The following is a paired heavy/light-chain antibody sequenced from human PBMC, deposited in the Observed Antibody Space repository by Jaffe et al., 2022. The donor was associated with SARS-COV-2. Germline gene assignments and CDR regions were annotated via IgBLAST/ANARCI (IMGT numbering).Heavy chain of an antibody. Sequence: QEQLVESGGGAVQPGGSLRLSCAASGFTFSHYVMHWVRQAPGKGLEWVAIISFDGSRKYYADSVNGRFSVSRDNSNNTLYVQMNSLRPGDTAVYYCAKALYSGSFRGFSDSKFEKFYYGMDVWGQGTTVTVSS. CDR3: AKALYSGSFRGFSDSKFEKFYYGMDV. CDR1: GFTFSHYV. V-gene: IGHV3-30-3*01. CDR2: ISFDGSRK. J-gene: IGHJ6*02. D-gene: IGHD6-6*01.
Light chain of an antibody. Sequence: SYQLTQPPSVSVSPGRTATITCSGDRLGNKFASWYQQKPGQSPLLVMYEDDKRPSGIPERFSGSSSGNTATLTISGTQAMDEADYFCQAWDSNTLVFGGGTKLTVL. CDR1: RLGNKF. CDR3: QAWDSNTLV. V-gene: IGLV3-1*01. CDR2: EDD. J-gene: IGLJ2*01.